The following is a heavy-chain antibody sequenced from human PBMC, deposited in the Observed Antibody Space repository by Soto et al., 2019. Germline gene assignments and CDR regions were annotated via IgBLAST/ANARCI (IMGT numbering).Heavy chain of an antibody. Sequence: ASVKVSCKASGYTFTGYYMHWVRQAPGQGLEWMGWINPNSGGTNYAQKFQGWVTMTRDTSISTAYMELSRLRSDDTAVYYCARGPDYYDSSELRYYYYGMDVWGQGTTVTVSS. CDR2: INPNSGGT. CDR1: GYTFTGYY. CDR3: ARGPDYYDSSELRYYYYGMDV. D-gene: IGHD3-22*01. V-gene: IGHV1-2*04. J-gene: IGHJ6*02.